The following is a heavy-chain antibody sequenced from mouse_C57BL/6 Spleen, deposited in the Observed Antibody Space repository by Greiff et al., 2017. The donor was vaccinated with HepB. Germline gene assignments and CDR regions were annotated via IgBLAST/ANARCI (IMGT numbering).Heavy chain of an antibody. CDR3: AREGYDGYGFAY. J-gene: IGHJ3*01. V-gene: IGHV1-53*01. Sequence: VQLQQSGTELVKPGASVKLSCKASGYTFTSYWMHWVKQRPGQGLEWIGNINPSNGGTNYNEKFKSKATLTVDKSSSTAYMQLSSLTSEDSAVYYCAREGYDGYGFAYWGQGTLVTVSA. D-gene: IGHD2-3*01. CDR2: INPSNGGT. CDR1: GYTFTSYW.